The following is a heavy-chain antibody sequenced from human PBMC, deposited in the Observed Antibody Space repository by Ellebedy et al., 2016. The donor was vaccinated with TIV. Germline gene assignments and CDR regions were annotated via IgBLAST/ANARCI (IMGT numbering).Heavy chain of an antibody. CDR1: GFPFSSYA. Sequence: GESLKISCVASGFPFSSYAMAWVRQAPGRGLEWVSGLRGSGGTTYYADSVKGRFTISRDNAKNSLYLQMNSLRAEDTAVYYCAGDIVATVYYYYGMDVWGQGTTVTVSS. CDR2: LRGSGGTT. CDR3: AGDIVATVYYYYGMDV. J-gene: IGHJ6*02. V-gene: IGHV3-23*01. D-gene: IGHD5-12*01.